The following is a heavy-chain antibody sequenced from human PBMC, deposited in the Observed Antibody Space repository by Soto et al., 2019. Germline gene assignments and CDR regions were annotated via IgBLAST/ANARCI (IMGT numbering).Heavy chain of an antibody. Sequence: QVQLVESGGGVVQPGRSLRLSCAASGFTFSSYGMHWVRQAPGKGLEWVAVIWYDGSNKYYADSVKGRFTISRDNSKNPRYLQRNSLRAEDTAVYYWARTSGQWLADIDYCGQGTLVTVAS. D-gene: IGHD6-19*01. J-gene: IGHJ4*02. CDR1: GFTFSSYG. CDR3: ARTSGQWLADIDY. V-gene: IGHV3-33*01. CDR2: IWYDGSNK.